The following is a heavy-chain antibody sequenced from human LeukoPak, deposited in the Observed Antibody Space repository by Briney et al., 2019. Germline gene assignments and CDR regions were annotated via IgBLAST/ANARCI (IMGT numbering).Heavy chain of an antibody. J-gene: IGHJ4*02. D-gene: IGHD3-22*01. CDR1: GLTFSSHA. V-gene: IGHV3-23*01. CDR2: ITSSGDNT. Sequence: GGSLRLSCAASGLTFSSHAMSWVRQAPGKGLGWVSAITSSGDNTYYADSVKGRFTISRDNSRNTLYLQMNSLRAEDTAVYFCAKSYYDSSGSLRRSFDYWGQGTLVTASS. CDR3: AKSYYDSSGSLRRSFDY.